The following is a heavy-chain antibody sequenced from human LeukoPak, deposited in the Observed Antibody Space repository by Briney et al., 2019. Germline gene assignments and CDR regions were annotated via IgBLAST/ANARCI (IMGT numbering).Heavy chain of an antibody. CDR1: GGSISSSSYY. Sequence: PSETLSLTCTVSGGSISSSSYYWGWIRQPPGKGLEWIGSIYYSGSTYYNPSPKSRVTISVDTSKNQFSLKLSSVTAADTAVYYCARDWAGYDDAFDIWGQGTMVTVSS. D-gene: IGHD5-12*01. V-gene: IGHV4-39*07. CDR2: IYYSGST. CDR3: ARDWAGYDDAFDI. J-gene: IGHJ3*02.